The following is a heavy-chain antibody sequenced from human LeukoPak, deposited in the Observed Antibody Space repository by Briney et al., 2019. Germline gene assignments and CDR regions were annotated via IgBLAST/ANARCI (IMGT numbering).Heavy chain of an antibody. CDR3: ATDHGTSDSSSWYSS. Sequence: ASVKVSCKVSGCTLTELSMHWVRQAPGKGLEWMGGFDPEDGETIYAQKFQGRVTMTEDTSTDTAYMELSSLRSEDTAVYYCATDHGTSDSSSWYSSWGQGTLVTVSS. D-gene: IGHD6-13*01. J-gene: IGHJ4*02. V-gene: IGHV1-24*01. CDR2: FDPEDGET. CDR1: GCTLTELS.